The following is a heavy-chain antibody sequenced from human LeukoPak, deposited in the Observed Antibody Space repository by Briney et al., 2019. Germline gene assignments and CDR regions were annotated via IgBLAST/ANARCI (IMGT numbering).Heavy chain of an antibody. CDR3: AKGDTIVATTYYFDY. V-gene: IGHV3-23*01. CDR2: ISGSGGIT. J-gene: IGHJ4*02. Sequence: AGGSLSLSCAAAGFTFSSYAVSWVRQAPGKGLEWVSAISGSGGITYYADSVKGRFPISRDNSKNTLYLQMNSLRAEDTAVYYCAKGDTIVATTYYFDYWGQGTLVTVSS. D-gene: IGHD5-12*01. CDR1: GFTFSSYA.